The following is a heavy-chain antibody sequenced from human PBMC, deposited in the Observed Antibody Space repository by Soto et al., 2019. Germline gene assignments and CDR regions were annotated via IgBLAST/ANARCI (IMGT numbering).Heavy chain of an antibody. CDR1: GYSFTSYW. J-gene: IGHJ5*02. CDR2: IYPGDSDT. D-gene: IGHD3-22*01. CDR3: ARLDDYYDSSGCLDP. Sequence: PGESLKISCKGSGYSFTSYWISWVRQMPGKGLEWMGIIYPGDSDTRYSPSFQGQVTISADKSISTAYLQWSSLKASDTAMYYCARLDDYYDSSGCLDPWGQGTLVTVSS. V-gene: IGHV5-51*01.